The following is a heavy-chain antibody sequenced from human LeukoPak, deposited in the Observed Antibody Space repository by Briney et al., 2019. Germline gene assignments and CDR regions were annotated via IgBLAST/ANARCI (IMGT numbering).Heavy chain of an antibody. CDR3: ATTSSWSYSFDS. J-gene: IGHJ4*02. CDR2: IFYSGST. V-gene: IGHV4-39*01. CDR1: GGSITSGSFY. Sequence: SETLSLTCIVSGGSITSGSFYWGWIRQPPGKGLEWIGSIFYSGSTYYNPSLESRVSISVDTSKNQFALKLRSVTAADTAVFYCATTSSWSYSFDSWGQGTLVTVSS. D-gene: IGHD6-13*01.